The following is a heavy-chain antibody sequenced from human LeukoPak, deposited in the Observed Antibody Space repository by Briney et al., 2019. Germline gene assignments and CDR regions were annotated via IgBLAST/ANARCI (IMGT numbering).Heavy chain of an antibody. CDR2: IRYDGSNK. V-gene: IGHV3-30*02. CDR1: GFTFSSYV. D-gene: IGHD6-19*01. CDR3: AKERGWTAAFDI. Sequence: GGSLRLSCAASGFTFSSYVMHWVRQAPGKGLEWVAFIRYDGSNKYYAGSVKGRFTISRDNSKNTLYLQMNSLRAEDTAVYYCAKERGWTAAFDIWGQGTMVTVSS. J-gene: IGHJ3*02.